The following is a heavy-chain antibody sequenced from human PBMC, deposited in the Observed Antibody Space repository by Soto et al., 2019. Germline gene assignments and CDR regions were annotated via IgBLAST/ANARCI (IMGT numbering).Heavy chain of an antibody. CDR2: IIPILGIA. CDR3: ARDGELGYCSGGSCYTTKNFDY. CDR1: GGTFSSYT. Sequence: QVQLVQSGAEVKKPGSSVKVSCKASGGTFSSYTISWVRQAPGQGLEWMGRIIPILGIANYAQKFQGRVTITADKSTSTDYMELSSLRSEDTAVYYCARDGELGYCSGGSCYTTKNFDYWGQGTLVTVSS. J-gene: IGHJ4*02. D-gene: IGHD2-15*01. V-gene: IGHV1-69*08.